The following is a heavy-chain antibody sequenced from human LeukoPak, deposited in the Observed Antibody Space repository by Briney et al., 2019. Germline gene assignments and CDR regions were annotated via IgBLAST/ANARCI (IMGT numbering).Heavy chain of an antibody. CDR2: INAGNGNT. D-gene: IGHD3-22*01. V-gene: IGHV1-3*01. CDR3: AREGNYYDSSGYYMYNWFDP. Sequence: ASVKVSCKASGYTFTSYAMHWVRQAPGQRLEWMGWINAGNGNTKYSQKFQGRVTITRDTSASTAYMELSSLRSEDTAVYYCAREGNYYDSSGYYMYNWFDPWGQGTLVTVSS. CDR1: GYTFTSYA. J-gene: IGHJ5*02.